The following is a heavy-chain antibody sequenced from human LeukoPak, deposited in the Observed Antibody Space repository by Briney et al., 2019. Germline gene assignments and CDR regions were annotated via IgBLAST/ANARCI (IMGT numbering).Heavy chain of an antibody. CDR3: ARQVVLRYFDWKRGSRYFDL. J-gene: IGHJ2*01. CDR1: GFTFSSYG. V-gene: IGHV3-30*02. D-gene: IGHD3-9*01. CDR2: IRYDGSNK. Sequence: GGSLRLSCAASGFTFSSYGMHWVRQAPGKGLEWVAFIRYDGSNKYYADSVKGRFTISRDNSKNTLYLQMNSLRAADTAVYYCARQVVLRYFDWKRGSRYFDLWGRGTLVTVSS.